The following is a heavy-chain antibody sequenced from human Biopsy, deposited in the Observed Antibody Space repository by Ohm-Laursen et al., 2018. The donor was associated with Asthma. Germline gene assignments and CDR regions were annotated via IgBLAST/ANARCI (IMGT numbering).Heavy chain of an antibody. CDR3: ARTFHFWSPYHAEHYQL. V-gene: IGHV3-7*01. J-gene: IGHJ1*01. CDR2: IKHDGREK. Sequence: SLSLSCAASGFTFAVYWLSCVRQVPGQGLGWVANIKHDGREKNHVDSLKRRFTISRDNAKNSLYLQMNSLRAEDTAVYYCARTFHFWSPYHAEHYQLWGQGTLVTVSS. D-gene: IGHD3-3*02. CDR1: GFTFAVYW.